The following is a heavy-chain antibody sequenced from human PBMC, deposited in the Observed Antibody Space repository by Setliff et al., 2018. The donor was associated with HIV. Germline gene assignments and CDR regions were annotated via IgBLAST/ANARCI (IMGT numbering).Heavy chain of an antibody. J-gene: IGHJ3*02. CDR2: ISGFNGNT. Sequence: ASVKVSCKASGYSFARYGLSWVRQAPGQGLEWMGWISGFNGNTKYAQSFQDRVAMTTETATSAAYMEMRSLRSDDTAVYFCARVPYRSAWYSGGHDAFDIWGQGTMVTVSS. CDR1: GYSFARYG. V-gene: IGHV1-18*01. CDR3: ARVPYRSAWYSGGHDAFDI. D-gene: IGHD6-19*01.